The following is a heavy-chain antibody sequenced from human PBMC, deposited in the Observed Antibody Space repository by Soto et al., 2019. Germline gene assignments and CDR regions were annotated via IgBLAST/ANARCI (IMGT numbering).Heavy chain of an antibody. Sequence: QVQLVQSGAVVRKPGSSVKISCKVSGGTFTSDTLSWVRQAPGQGLEWMGRIIPMLNLPNYAQKLQDRVKMTADKSTSTAYMELYSLRSDDTAIYYCASYCSGDNYNRNWPDPWGQGTLVTVSS. V-gene: IGHV1-69*02. CDR3: ASYCSGDNYNRNWPDP. CDR1: GGTFTSDT. D-gene: IGHD2-15*01. CDR2: IIPMLNLP. J-gene: IGHJ5*02.